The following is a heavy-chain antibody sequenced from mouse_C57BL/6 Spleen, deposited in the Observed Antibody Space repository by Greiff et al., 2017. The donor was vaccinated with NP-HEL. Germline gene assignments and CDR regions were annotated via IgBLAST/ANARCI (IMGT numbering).Heavy chain of an antibody. CDR3: ARQAYVTYAMDY. D-gene: IGHD2-13*01. Sequence: EVQLVESGGGLVQPGGSLKLSCAASGFTFSDYYMYWVRQTPEKRLEWVAYISNGGGSTYYPDTVKGRFTISRDNAKNTLYLQMSLLKSEDTAMYDCARQAYVTYAMDYWGQGTSVTVSS. J-gene: IGHJ4*01. CDR2: ISNGGGST. CDR1: GFTFSDYY. V-gene: IGHV5-12*01.